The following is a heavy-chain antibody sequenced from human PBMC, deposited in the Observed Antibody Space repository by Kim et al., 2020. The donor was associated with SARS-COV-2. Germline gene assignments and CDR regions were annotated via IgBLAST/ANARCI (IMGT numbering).Heavy chain of an antibody. CDR3: ARRTSFRHSFEV. CDR1: GDSINSGSSY. Sequence: SETLSLTCSVSGDSINSGSSYWAWIRQSPGKGLEWIGSIFYTGSTHQNPSLESRVTLSLESSKNHFSLKMKSVTAADTAIYYCARRTSFRHSFEVWGQGTRVTVSS. CDR2: IFYTGST. J-gene: IGHJ3*01. V-gene: IGHV4-39*02.